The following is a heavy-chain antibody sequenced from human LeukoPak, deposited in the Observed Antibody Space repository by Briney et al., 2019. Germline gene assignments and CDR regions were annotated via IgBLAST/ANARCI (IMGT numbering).Heavy chain of an antibody. J-gene: IGHJ4*02. V-gene: IGHV3-30*03. Sequence: GGSLRLSCAASGFTFSSYGMHWVRQAPGKGLEWVAVISYDGSNKYYADSVKGRFTISRDNSKNTLYLQMNSLRAEDTAVYYCASKASGWYRIDYWGQGTLVTVSS. CDR3: ASKASGWYRIDY. CDR1: GFTFSSYG. CDR2: ISYDGSNK. D-gene: IGHD6-19*01.